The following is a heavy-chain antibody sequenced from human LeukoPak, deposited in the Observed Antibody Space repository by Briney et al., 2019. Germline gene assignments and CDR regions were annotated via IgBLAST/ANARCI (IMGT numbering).Heavy chain of an antibody. V-gene: IGHV3-7*03. J-gene: IGHJ4*02. CDR1: GFTFSSYW. D-gene: IGHD6-13*01. CDR3: ARAYSSSWDLFDY. Sequence: PGGSLRLSCAASGFTFSSYWVSWVRQAPGKGLEWVANIKQDGSEKYYVDSVKGRFTISRDNAKNSPYLQMNSLRAEDTAVYYCARAYSSSWDLFDYWGQGTLVTVSS. CDR2: IKQDGSEK.